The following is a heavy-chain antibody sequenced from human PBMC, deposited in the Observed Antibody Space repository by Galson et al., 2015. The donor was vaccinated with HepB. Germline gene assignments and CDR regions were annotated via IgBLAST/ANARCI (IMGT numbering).Heavy chain of an antibody. D-gene: IGHD2-2*01. CDR2: IIAIFGTP. CDR3: ARDQTYHLSGYFDP. Sequence: SVKVSCKASGGIFRSHAISWVRQAPGQGLEWMGGIIAIFGTPNYAQKFQGRITITADESTSTVYMELSSLRSEDTALYYCARDQTYHLSGYFDPWGQGTLVTVSS. CDR1: GGIFRSHA. V-gene: IGHV1-69*13. J-gene: IGHJ5*02.